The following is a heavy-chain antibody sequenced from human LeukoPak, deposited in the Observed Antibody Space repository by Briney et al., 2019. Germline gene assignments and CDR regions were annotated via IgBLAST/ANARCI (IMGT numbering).Heavy chain of an antibody. Sequence: GGSLRLSCAASGSTFSSYAMSWVRQAPGKGLEWVSAISGSGGSTYYADSVKGRFTISRDNSKNTLYLQMNSLRAEDTAVYYCANKWGLITMVRGVIRDFAFDIWGQGTMVTVSS. V-gene: IGHV3-23*01. CDR2: ISGSGGST. CDR1: GSTFSSYA. CDR3: ANKWGLITMVRGVIRDFAFDI. D-gene: IGHD3-10*01. J-gene: IGHJ3*02.